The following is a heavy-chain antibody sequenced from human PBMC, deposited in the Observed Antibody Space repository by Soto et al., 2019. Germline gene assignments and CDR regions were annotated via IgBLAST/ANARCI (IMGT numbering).Heavy chain of an antibody. CDR2: ISSSSSYI. J-gene: IGHJ3*02. Sequence: GGSLRLSCAASGFTFSSYSMNWVRQAPGKGLEWVSSISSSSSYIYYADSVKGRFTISRDNAKNSLYLQMNSLRAEDTAVYYCARDLGTLTKPMNDAFDIWGQGIMVT. CDR3: ARDLGTLTKPMNDAFDI. D-gene: IGHD3-3*01. V-gene: IGHV3-21*01. CDR1: GFTFSSYS.